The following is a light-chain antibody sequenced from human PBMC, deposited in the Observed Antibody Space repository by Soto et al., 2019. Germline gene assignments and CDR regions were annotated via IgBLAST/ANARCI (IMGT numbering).Light chain of an antibody. CDR2: DAS. Sequence: DIQMTQSPSTLSASVGDRVAITCRASQSISQWVAWYQQKPGRAPELLNYDASKLKSGVPSRFSGSGSGTEFSLTITSLQPDDSAMYYCQQYNGYSWTFGRGTKVEIK. CDR1: QSISQW. J-gene: IGKJ1*01. CDR3: QQYNGYSWT. V-gene: IGKV1-5*01.